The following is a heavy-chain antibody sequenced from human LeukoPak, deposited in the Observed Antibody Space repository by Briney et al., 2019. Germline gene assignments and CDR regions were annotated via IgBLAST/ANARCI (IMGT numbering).Heavy chain of an antibody. V-gene: IGHV1-2*02. J-gene: IGHJ4*02. Sequence: SVKVSCKASEYTFTGYYMHWGRRSPGQGLKGRGWINLNSGGTNYAQKLQGRVTMTRYTAISTAYMELSRLRSDDKAVYYCARDLQQLVVDYWGQGTLVTVSS. CDR3: ARDLQQLVVDY. D-gene: IGHD6-13*01. CDR1: EYTFTGYY. CDR2: INLNSGGT.